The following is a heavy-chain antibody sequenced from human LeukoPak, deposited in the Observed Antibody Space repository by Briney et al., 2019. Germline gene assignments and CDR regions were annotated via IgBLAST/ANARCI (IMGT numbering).Heavy chain of an antibody. CDR2: ISSSGSTI. CDR3: ARGIRRARVDY. CDR1: GFTFSDYY. V-gene: IGHV3-11*01. Sequence: GGSLRLSCAASGFTFSDYYMSWIRQAPGKGLEWVSYISSSGSTIYFADSVKGRFTISRDNAKKSLYLQMNSLRAEDTAVYYCARGIRRARVDYWGQGTLVTVSS. D-gene: IGHD3-10*01. J-gene: IGHJ4*02.